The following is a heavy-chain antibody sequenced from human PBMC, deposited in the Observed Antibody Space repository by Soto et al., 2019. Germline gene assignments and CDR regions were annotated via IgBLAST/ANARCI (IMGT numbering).Heavy chain of an antibody. D-gene: IGHD5-12*01. CDR1: GFTFSSYA. J-gene: IGHJ4*02. CDR2: ISGSGGST. CDR3: AKGYRSGFDY. V-gene: IGHV3-23*01. Sequence: GGSLTLSCAASGFTFSSYAMSWFRQAPGKGLEWVSAISGSGGSTYYADSVKGRFTISRDTSKNTLYLQMNSLRAHDTAVYYCAKGYRSGFDYWGPGTLVTVSS.